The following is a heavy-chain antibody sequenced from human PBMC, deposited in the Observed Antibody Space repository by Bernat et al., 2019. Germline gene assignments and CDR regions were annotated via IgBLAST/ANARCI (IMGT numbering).Heavy chain of an antibody. CDR2: IRSKANSYAT. Sequence: EVQLVESGGGLVQPGGSLKLSCAASGFTFSGSAMHWVRQASGKGLEWVGRIRSKANSYATAYAASVKGRFTISRDDSKNTAYLQMNSLKTEDTAVYYCTGGSLYYCDYWGQGTLVTVSS. D-gene: IGHD3-16*01. CDR3: TGGSLYYCDY. CDR1: GFTFSGSA. J-gene: IGHJ4*02. V-gene: IGHV3-73*01.